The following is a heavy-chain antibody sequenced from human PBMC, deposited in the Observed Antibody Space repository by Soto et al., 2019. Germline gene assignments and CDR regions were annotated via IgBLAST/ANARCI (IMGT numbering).Heavy chain of an antibody. CDR3: AREYSSSSGYFDY. D-gene: IGHD6-6*01. CDR1: GYSIRSGYY. J-gene: IGHJ4*02. CDR2: IYHSGNT. V-gene: IGHV4-38-2*02. Sequence: SETLSLTCAVSGYSIRSGYYWGWIRQAPGKRLEWIGSIYHSGNTHYNPSLKSRVTISVDTSKNQLSLRLSSVTAADTALFYCAREYSSSSGYFDYWGRGTLVTVSS.